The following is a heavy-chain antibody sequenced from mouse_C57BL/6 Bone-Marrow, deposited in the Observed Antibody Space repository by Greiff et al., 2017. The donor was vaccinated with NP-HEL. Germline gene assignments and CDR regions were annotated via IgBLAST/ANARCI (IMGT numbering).Heavy chain of an antibody. CDR3: ARVTVVAPDV. CDR1: GYSITSGYY. D-gene: IGHD1-1*01. CDR2: ISYDGSN. Sequence: ESGPGLVKPSQSLSLTCSVTGYSITSGYYWNWIRQFPGNKLEWMGYISYDGSNNYNPSLKNRISITRDTSKNQFFLKLNSVTTEDTATYYCARVTVVAPDVWGTGTTVTVSS. J-gene: IGHJ1*03. V-gene: IGHV3-6*01.